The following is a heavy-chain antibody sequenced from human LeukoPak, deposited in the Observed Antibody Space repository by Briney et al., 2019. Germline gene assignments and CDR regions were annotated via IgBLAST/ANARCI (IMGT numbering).Heavy chain of an antibody. J-gene: IGHJ4*02. D-gene: IGHD2-8*02. V-gene: IGHV3-7*01. CDR3: AREYWSRLD. CDR2: IREDESEI. Sequence: GGSLRLSCAASGFTFSSYGMEWVRQAPGKGLEWLANIREDESEINYVDSVKGRFTISRDNARNSLYLQMTSLRPEDTAVYYCAREYWSRLDWGQGTLVTVSS. CDR1: GFTFSSYG.